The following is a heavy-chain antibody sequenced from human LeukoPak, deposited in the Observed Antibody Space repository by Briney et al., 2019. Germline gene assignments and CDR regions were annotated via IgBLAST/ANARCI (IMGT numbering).Heavy chain of an antibody. V-gene: IGHV4-34*01. CDR3: ARGLYLTTRGGAAAGFLDY. CDR1: GEFFSGSY. CDR2: INHSGNT. D-gene: IGHD6-13*01. Sequence: SETLSLTCAVYGEFFSGSYWNWIRQSPGKGLEWIGEINHSGNTNYNPSLKSRVTISVDTSQKQFSLRLSSVTAADTAVYYCARGLYLTTRGGAAAGFLDYWGQGTLVTVSS. J-gene: IGHJ4*02.